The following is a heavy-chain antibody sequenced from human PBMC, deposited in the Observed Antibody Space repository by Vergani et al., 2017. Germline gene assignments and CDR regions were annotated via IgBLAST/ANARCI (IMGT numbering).Heavy chain of an antibody. CDR2: IYISEST. J-gene: IGHJ1*01. D-gene: IGHD3-10*01. CDR1: GGSISSSSYY. Sequence: QLQLQESGPGLVKPSETLSLTCTVSGGSISSSSYYWGWIRQPPGKGLEWIGSIYISESTNYNPSLKSRVTMSIDTSKNQFSLKLNSVTAADTAVYYCARGVRGSRSSFQHWGQGTLVTVSS. CDR3: ARGVRGSRSSFQH. V-gene: IGHV4-39*07.